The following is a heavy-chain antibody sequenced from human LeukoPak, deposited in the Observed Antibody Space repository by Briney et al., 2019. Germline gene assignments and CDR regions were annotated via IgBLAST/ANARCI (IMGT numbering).Heavy chain of an antibody. CDR3: ARPYSSGWPYDY. D-gene: IGHD6-19*01. J-gene: IGHJ4*02. Sequence: ASVKVSCKASGYTFTGYYMHWVRQPPGQGLEWMGWINPNSGGTNYAQKFQGRVTMTRDTSISTAYMELSRLRSDDTAVYYCARPYSSGWPYDYWGQGTLVTVSS. CDR1: GYTFTGYY. V-gene: IGHV1-2*02. CDR2: INPNSGGT.